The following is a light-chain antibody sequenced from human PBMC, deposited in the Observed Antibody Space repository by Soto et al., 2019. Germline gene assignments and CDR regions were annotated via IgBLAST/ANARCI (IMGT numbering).Light chain of an antibody. CDR3: QQYYITPLT. V-gene: IGKV4-1*01. J-gene: IGKJ4*01. Sequence: DIVMTQSPDSLAVSLGERATINCKSSQSVLYSTNNKNYLAWYQQKPGQPPKLLIYWATTRESGVPDRFSGSESGTDFNLTISSLQAEDVAVYYCQQYYITPLTVGGGTKVEIK. CDR2: WAT. CDR1: QSVLYSTNNKNY.